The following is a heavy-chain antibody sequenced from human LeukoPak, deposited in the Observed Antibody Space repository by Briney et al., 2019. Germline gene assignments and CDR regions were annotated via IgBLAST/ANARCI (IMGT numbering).Heavy chain of an antibody. Sequence: GGSLRLSCATSGFIFNNYGLVWVRQAPGKGLEWVSAISNDGGGTTYADFVKGRFSVSRDNSKNTLFLQMNSLRAEDTALYYCAKGSSGYFFDLWGQGTLVTVSS. V-gene: IGHV3-23*01. CDR1: GFIFNNYG. J-gene: IGHJ4*02. CDR3: AKGSSGYFFDL. D-gene: IGHD3-22*01. CDR2: ISNDGGGT.